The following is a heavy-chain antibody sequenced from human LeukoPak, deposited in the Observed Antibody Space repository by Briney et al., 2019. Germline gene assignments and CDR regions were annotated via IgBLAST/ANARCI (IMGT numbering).Heavy chain of an antibody. V-gene: IGHV3-74*01. D-gene: IGHD3-16*01. CDR1: GFTFNSFW. CDR3: ASQSYARFDP. CDR2: INSDGIRT. Sequence: PGGSLRLSCAASGFTFNSFWMYWVRQVPGKGLLWVARINSDGIRTSHADSVQGRFTISRDNARNSLFLQMNSLRVDDTAVYYCASQSYARFDPWGQGTLVIVSS. J-gene: IGHJ5*02.